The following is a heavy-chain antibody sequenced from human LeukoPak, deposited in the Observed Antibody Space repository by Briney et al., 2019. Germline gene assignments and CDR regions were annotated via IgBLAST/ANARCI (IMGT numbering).Heavy chain of an antibody. Sequence: GGSLRLSCAASGFTFSSYGMHWVRQAPGKGLEWVAFIRYDGSNKYYADSVKGRFTISRDNSKNTLYLQMNSLRAEDTAVYYCATLEVIVGATRKFDYWGQGTLVTVSS. V-gene: IGHV3-30*02. D-gene: IGHD1-26*01. CDR1: GFTFSSYG. CDR2: IRYDGSNK. J-gene: IGHJ4*02. CDR3: ATLEVIVGATRKFDY.